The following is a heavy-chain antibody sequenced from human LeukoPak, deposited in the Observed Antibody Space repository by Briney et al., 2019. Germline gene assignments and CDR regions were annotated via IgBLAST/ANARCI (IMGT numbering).Heavy chain of an antibody. CDR1: GYTFTGYY. CDR3: ARGKSTDIVVVPAAHDY. J-gene: IGHJ4*02. V-gene: IGHV1-2*02. Sequence: ASVKVSCKASGYTFTGYYMHWVRPAPGQGLEWMGWINPNSGGTNYAQKFQGRVTMTRDTSISTAYMELSRLRSDDTAVYYCARGKSTDIVVVPAAHDYWGQGTLVTVSS. D-gene: IGHD2-2*01. CDR2: INPNSGGT.